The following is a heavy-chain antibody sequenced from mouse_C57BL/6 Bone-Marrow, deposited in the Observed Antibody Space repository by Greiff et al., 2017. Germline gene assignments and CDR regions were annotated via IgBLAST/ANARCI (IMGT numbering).Heavy chain of an antibody. Sequence: EVQLVESGGGLVKPGGSLKLSCAASGFTFSSYAMSWVRQTPEKRLEWVATISDGGSYTYYPDNVKGRFTISRDNAKNNLYLQMSHLKSEDTAMYYCARKGSNSAWFAYWGQGTLVTVSA. D-gene: IGHD2-5*01. CDR1: GFTFSSYA. CDR2: ISDGGSYT. CDR3: ARKGSNSAWFAY. J-gene: IGHJ3*01. V-gene: IGHV5-4*01.